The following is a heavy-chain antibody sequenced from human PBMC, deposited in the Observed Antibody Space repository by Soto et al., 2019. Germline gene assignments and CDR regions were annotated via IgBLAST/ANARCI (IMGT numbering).Heavy chain of an antibody. Sequence: PSETLSLTCTVSGGSISSYYWSWIRQPPGKGLEWIGYIYYSGSTNYNPSLKSRVTISVDTSKNQFSLKLSSVTAADTAVYYGARDEWRELYFDDWGKGTLVTVS. CDR1: GGSISSYY. CDR3: ARDEWRELYFDD. CDR2: IYYSGST. D-gene: IGHD1-26*01. V-gene: IGHV4-59*01. J-gene: IGHJ4*02.